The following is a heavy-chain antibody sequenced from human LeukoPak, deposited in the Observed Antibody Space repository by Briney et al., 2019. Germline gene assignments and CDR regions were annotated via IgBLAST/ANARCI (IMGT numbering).Heavy chain of an antibody. CDR3: ARVRYDFWSGSRFPEWFDP. D-gene: IGHD3-3*01. Sequence: GASVKVSCKASGYTFTSYDINWVRQATGQGLEWMGRMNPNSGNTGYAQKFQGRVTITRNTSISTAYMELSSLRSEDTAVYYCARVRYDFWSGSRFPEWFDPWGQGTLVTVSP. J-gene: IGHJ5*02. CDR1: GYTFTSYD. V-gene: IGHV1-8*03. CDR2: MNPNSGNT.